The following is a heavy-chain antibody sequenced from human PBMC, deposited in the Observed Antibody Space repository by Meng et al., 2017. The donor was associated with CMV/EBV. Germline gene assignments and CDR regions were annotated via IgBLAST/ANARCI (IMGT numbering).Heavy chain of an antibody. V-gene: IGHV3-30-3*01. D-gene: IGHD3-3*01. J-gene: IGHJ4*02. Sequence: QVQLVESGGGVVQPGRSLRLSCAASGFTFSSYAMHWVRQAPGKGLEWVAVISYDGSNKYYADSVKGRFTISRDNSKNTLYLQMNSLRAEDTAVYYCARAYYDFWTASRGFDYWGQGTLVTVSS. CDR1: GFTFSSYA. CDR3: ARAYYDFWTASRGFDY. CDR2: ISYDGSNK.